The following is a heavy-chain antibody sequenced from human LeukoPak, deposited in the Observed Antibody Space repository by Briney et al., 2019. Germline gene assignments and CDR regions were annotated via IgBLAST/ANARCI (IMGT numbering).Heavy chain of an antibody. J-gene: IGHJ5*02. CDR2: IYHSGST. D-gene: IGHD6-13*01. CDR1: GGSISSSNW. CDR3: ARSRRQQLVPSPYNWFDP. V-gene: IGHV4-4*02. Sequence: PSGTLSLTCAVSGGSISSSNWWSWVRQPPGKGLEWIGEIYHSGSTNYNPSLKSRVTISVDKSKNQFSLKLSSVTAADTAVYYCARSRRQQLVPSPYNWFDPWGQGTLVTVSS.